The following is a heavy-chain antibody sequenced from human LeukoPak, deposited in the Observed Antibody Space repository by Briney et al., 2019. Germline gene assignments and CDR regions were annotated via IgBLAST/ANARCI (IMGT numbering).Heavy chain of an antibody. CDR2: MNPSSGYT. CDR1: GYTFTSYD. CDR3: ARGGGSGSQWSAF. J-gene: IGHJ4*02. V-gene: IGHV1-8*01. D-gene: IGHD3-10*01. Sequence: ASVKVSCKASGYTFTSYDINWVRQATGQGLEWMAWMNPSSGYTGFAQKFQGRVTMTRNTSISTAYVELSGLTFEDTAVYYCARGGGSGSQWSAFWGQGTLVTVSS.